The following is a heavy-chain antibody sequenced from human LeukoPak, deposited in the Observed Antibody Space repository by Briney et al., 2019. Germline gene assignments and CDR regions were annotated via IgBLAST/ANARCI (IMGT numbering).Heavy chain of an antibody. D-gene: IGHD3-10*01. CDR2: INRSGGT. V-gene: IGHV4-34*01. J-gene: IGHJ4*02. Sequence: KTSETLSLTCDVYDGSFSDYYWSWVRQPPGKGLEWIGEINRSGGTNYNPSLKSRVTISVDTSKKEFSLKLSSVTAADTAIYFCSRGGDASKAGKYWGQGALVTVSS. CDR3: SRGGDASKAGKY. CDR1: DGSFSDYY.